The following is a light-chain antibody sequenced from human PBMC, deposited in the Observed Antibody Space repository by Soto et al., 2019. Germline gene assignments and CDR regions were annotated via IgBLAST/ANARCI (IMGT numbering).Light chain of an antibody. V-gene: IGKV3-11*01. CDR1: QSVGSS. CDR2: DAL. CDR3: QQRSIWPNA. J-gene: IGKJ2*01. Sequence: DIVLTQSPATLSLSPGQRATLSSRASQSVGSSVAWYQHKAGQAPRLLIYDALTRATGIPPRFSGSGFGTDFTLTISSLESEDFAVYYCQQRSIWPNAFGQGTKVEIK.